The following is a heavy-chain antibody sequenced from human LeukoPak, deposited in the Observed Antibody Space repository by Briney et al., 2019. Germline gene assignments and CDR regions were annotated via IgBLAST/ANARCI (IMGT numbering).Heavy chain of an antibody. CDR2: LYWNDDK. V-gene: IGHV2-5*04. D-gene: IGHD2-2*01. J-gene: IGHJ4*02. CDR3: VRGRRPAGKSKGEGYCDS. Sequence: SGPTLVKPTQTLTLTCTFSGFSLSTNGVGVGWIRHPPGKALEWLALLYWNDDKRYSPSLKNRLTITKDTSRNQVVLTMSDMDPVDTGTYYCVRGRRPAGKSKGEGYCDSWGPGTLVTVSS. CDR1: GFSLSTNGVG.